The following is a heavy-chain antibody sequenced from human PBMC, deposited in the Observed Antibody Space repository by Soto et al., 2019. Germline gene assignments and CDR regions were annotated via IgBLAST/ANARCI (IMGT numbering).Heavy chain of an antibody. CDR2: ISYDGSNK. D-gene: IGHD3-10*01. V-gene: IGHV3-30-3*01. J-gene: IGHJ4*01. Sequence: QVQLVESGGGVVQPGRSLRLSCAASGFTFSSYAMHWVRQAPGKGLEWVAVISYDGSNKYYADSVKGRFTISRDNSKNTLYLQMNSLRAEETAVYYCARGFSGGDRVSVDYWGHGTLVTVSS. CDR1: GFTFSSYA. CDR3: ARGFSGGDRVSVDY.